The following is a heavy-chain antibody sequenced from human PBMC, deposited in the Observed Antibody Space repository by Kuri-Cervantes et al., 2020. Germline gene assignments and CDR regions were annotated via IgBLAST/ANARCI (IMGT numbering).Heavy chain of an antibody. CDR1: GFTFSSYG. J-gene: IGHJ4*02. Sequence: GESLKISCAASGFTFSSYGMHWVRQAPGKGLEWVAVISYDGSNKYYADSVKGRFTISRDNSKNTLYLQMNSLRSDDTAVYYGATEGNYYGSALDYWGQGTLVTVSS. V-gene: IGHV3-30*03. CDR3: ATEGNYYGSALDY. CDR2: ISYDGSNK. D-gene: IGHD3-10*01.